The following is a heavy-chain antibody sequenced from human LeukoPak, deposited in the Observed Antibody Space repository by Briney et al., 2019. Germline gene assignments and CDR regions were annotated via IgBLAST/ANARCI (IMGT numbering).Heavy chain of an antibody. CDR3: ARAPFDYGSGRY. J-gene: IGHJ4*02. V-gene: IGHV3-21*01. CDR1: GFTFSSYS. D-gene: IGHD3-10*01. Sequence: GGSLRLSCAASGFTFSSYSMNWVRQAPGKGLEWVSSISSSSSYIYYADSVKGRFAISRDNAKNSLYLQMNSLRAEDTAVYYCARAPFDYGSGRYWGQGTLVTVSS. CDR2: ISSSSSYI.